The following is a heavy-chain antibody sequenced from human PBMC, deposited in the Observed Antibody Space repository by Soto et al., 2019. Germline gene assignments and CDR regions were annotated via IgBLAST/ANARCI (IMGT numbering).Heavy chain of an antibody. Sequence: EVQLLESGGGLVQPGGSLRLSCGVSGYTFNDFEMNWVRQAPGKGLEWLAYIDGSGTTKKYADSVRGRFTISRDNPNNSLFLQMSSLSAADTAIYYCARGFGRFKYRGQGTLVSVSS. CDR2: IDGSGTTK. J-gene: IGHJ4*02. CDR3: ARGFGRFKY. V-gene: IGHV3-48*03. CDR1: GYTFNDFE. D-gene: IGHD3-10*01.